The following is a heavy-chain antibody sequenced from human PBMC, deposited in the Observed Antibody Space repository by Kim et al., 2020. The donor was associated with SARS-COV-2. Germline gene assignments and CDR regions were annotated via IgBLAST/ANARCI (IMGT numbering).Heavy chain of an antibody. Sequence: GGSRRLSCAASGFTFSNHGMHWVRQAPGKGLEWVAVIWYDGSNTYYADSVKGRFTISRDNSKNTLYLQMNSLRGEDTAVYYCARDRAARHLDYWGQGTL. V-gene: IGHV3-33*01. J-gene: IGHJ4*02. CDR3: ARDRAARHLDY. CDR2: IWYDGSNT. CDR1: GFTFSNHG.